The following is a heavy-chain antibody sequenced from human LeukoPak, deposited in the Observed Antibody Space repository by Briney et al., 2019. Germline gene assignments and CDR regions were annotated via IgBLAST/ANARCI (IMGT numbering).Heavy chain of an antibody. CDR2: IWFDKNQ. D-gene: IGHD2-8*01. CDR3: ARDRHCVNGVCHSPPGMDV. CDR1: GFILNDYG. Sequence: GGSLRLSCAACGFILNDYGMHWVRQAPGKGLEWVADIWFDKNQHFADSVKGRFAISRDNSKHTLYLQINSLRAEDTAVYYCARDRHCVNGVCHSPPGMDVWGQGTTVTVSS. J-gene: IGHJ6*02. V-gene: IGHV3-33*01.